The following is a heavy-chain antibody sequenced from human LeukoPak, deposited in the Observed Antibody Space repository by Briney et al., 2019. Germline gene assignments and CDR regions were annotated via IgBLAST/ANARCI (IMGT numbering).Heavy chain of an antibody. CDR2: INPSDGST. J-gene: IGHJ4*02. CDR3: EVVPNY. D-gene: IGHD3-22*01. CDR1: GYTCTSYY. V-gene: IGHV1-46*01. Sequence: ASVKVSCKASGYTCTSYYMQWVRQAPGQGLEWVGIINPSDGSTSSTQKFQGRVTMTRDTSTSTVYMELSSLRSEDTAVYYCEVVPNYWGQVTLVTVSS.